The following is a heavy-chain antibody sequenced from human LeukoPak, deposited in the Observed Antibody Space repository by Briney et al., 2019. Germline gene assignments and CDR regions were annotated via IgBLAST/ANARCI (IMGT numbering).Heavy chain of an antibody. CDR3: AREPLSMYYFDY. CDR2: IYYSGST. V-gene: IGHV4-39*02. D-gene: IGHD2/OR15-2a*01. J-gene: IGHJ4*02. Sequence: PSETLSLTCTVSGGSISSSSHYWGWIRQPPGKGLEWIGSIYYSGSTYYNPSLKSRVTISVDTSKNQFSLKLSSVTAADTAVYYCAREPLSMYYFDYWGQGTLVTVSS. CDR1: GGSISSSSHY.